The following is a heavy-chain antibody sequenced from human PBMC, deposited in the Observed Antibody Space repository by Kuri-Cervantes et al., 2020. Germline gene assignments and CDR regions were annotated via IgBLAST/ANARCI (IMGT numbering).Heavy chain of an antibody. Sequence: ASVKVSCKASGYTFTSYYMHWVRQAPGQGLEWMGIINPSGGSTNYAEKFQSRVTMTRDTSTSTVYMELRSLRSDDTAVYYCARDCSGGSCFVFGMDVWGQGTTVTVSS. CDR2: INPSGGST. CDR1: GYTFTSYY. J-gene: IGHJ6*02. V-gene: IGHV1-46*01. CDR3: ARDCSGGSCFVFGMDV. D-gene: IGHD2-15*01.